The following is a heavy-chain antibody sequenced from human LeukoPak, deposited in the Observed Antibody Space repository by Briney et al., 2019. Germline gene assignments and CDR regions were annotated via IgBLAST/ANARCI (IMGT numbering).Heavy chain of an antibody. Sequence: GRSLRLSCAASGFTFSSYWMSWVRQAPGKGLEWVANIKQDGIEKYYVDSVKGRFTISRDNAKNSLYLQMNSLRAEDTAVYYCAREQAGSYSLDYWGQGTLVTVSS. CDR2: IKQDGIEK. D-gene: IGHD1-26*01. CDR3: AREQAGSYSLDY. J-gene: IGHJ4*02. V-gene: IGHV3-7*01. CDR1: GFTFSSYW.